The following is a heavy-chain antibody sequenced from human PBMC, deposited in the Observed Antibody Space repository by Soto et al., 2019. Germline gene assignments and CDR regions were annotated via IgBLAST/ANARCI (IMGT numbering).Heavy chain of an antibody. CDR1: GYTFTGYC. CDR2: INPNIGGT. Sequence: ASVKVSCKASGYTFTGYCMHWVRQAPGQGLEWFGWINPNIGGTNYAQNFQGWVTMTRDTSISTAYFGLGRLSSDDTAVYYFARMGGGRQGVINYYYYYMDVWGKGTTVTVSS. D-gene: IGHD3-10*01. J-gene: IGHJ6*03. V-gene: IGHV1-2*04. CDR3: ARMGGGRQGVINYYYYYMDV.